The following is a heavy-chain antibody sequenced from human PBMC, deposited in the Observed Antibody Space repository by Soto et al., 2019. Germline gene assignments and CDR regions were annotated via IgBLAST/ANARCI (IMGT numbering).Heavy chain of an antibody. CDR2: ISAYNGNT. Sequence: ASVKVSCKASGYTFTSYGISWVRQAPGQGLEWMGWISAYNGNTNYAQKLQGRVTMTTDTSTSTAYMELRSLRSDDTAVYYCARVSFHPKYYDFCSGYSPFDYWGQGTLVTVTS. CDR1: GYTFTSYG. D-gene: IGHD3-3*01. CDR3: ARVSFHPKYYDFCSGYSPFDY. J-gene: IGHJ4*02. V-gene: IGHV1-18*04.